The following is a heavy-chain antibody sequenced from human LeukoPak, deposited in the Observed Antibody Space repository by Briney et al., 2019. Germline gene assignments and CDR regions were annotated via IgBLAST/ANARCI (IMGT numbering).Heavy chain of an antibody. D-gene: IGHD3-3*01. CDR2: ICYSGST. CDR3: ARVGTYCDFWSGSRAPYYFDY. Sequence: SETLSLTCTVSGGSISSSSYYWGWIRQPPGKGLEWIGSICYSGSTYYNPSLKSRVTISVDTSKNQFSLKLSSVTAADTAVYYCARVGTYCDFWSGSRAPYYFDYWGQGTLVTVSS. V-gene: IGHV4-39*01. CDR1: GGSISSSSYY. J-gene: IGHJ4*02.